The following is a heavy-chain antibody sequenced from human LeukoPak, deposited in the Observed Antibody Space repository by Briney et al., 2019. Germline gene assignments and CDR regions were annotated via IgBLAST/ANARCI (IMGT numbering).Heavy chain of an antibody. CDR2: IYSGGST. V-gene: IGHV3-53*01. CDR1: GFTVSSNY. J-gene: IGHJ6*03. CDR3: ASGSGSYRTPYYYMDV. Sequence: RSGGSLRLSCSASGFTVSSNYMSWVPQGPGKGLEWGSVIYSGGSTYYADSVKGRFTISRDNSKNTLYLQMNSLRAEDTAVYYCASGSGSYRTPYYYMDVWGTGTTVTVSS. D-gene: IGHD3-10*01.